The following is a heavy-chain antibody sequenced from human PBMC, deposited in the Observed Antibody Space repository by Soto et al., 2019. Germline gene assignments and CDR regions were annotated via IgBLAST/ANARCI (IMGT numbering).Heavy chain of an antibody. CDR3: YLGHYGV. CDR1: GFTFSSYA. D-gene: IGHD3-16*01. V-gene: IGHV3-15*01. J-gene: IGHJ6*02. Sequence: GGSLRLSCAASGFTFSSYAMSWVRQAPGKGLEWVGRIKRESDGGTTDYAAPVKGRFTISRDDLKNTLSLQMNSLQTEDTAVYYCYLGHYGVWGRGTTVTVSS. CDR2: IKRESDGGTT.